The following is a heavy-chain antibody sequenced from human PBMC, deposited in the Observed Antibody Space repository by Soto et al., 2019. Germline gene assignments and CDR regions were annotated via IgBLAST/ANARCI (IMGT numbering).Heavy chain of an antibody. CDR2: IYHSGST. J-gene: IGHJ5*02. Sequence: LSLTCAVSGYSISSGYYGGCIRQAPGKGLEWIGSIYHSGSTYYNPSLKSRVTISVDTSKNQFSLKLSSVTAADTAVYYCAREIGSYYVAAGTWFDPWGQGTLVTV. V-gene: IGHV4-38-2*02. CDR1: GYSISSGYY. D-gene: IGHD1-26*01. CDR3: AREIGSYYVAAGTWFDP.